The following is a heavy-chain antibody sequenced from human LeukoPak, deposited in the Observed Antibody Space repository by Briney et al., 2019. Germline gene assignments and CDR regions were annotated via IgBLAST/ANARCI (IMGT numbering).Heavy chain of an antibody. CDR1: GGSISSSSYY. CDR3: AESRYGSSSTNYYMDV. D-gene: IGHD2-2*01. V-gene: IGHV4-39*07. J-gene: IGHJ6*03. CDR2: IYYSGST. Sequence: SETLSLTCTVSGGSISSSSYYWGWIRQPPGKGLEWIGSIYYSGSTYYNPSLKSRVTISVDTSKNQFSLKLSSVTAADTAVYYCAESRYGSSSTNYYMDVWGKGTTVTVSS.